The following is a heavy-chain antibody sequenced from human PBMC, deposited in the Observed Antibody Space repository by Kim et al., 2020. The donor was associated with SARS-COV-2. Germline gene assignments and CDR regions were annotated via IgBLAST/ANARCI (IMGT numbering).Heavy chain of an antibody. CDR3: LYNDY. Sequence: SSSSSYIYYADSVKGRFTISRDNAKNSLYLQMNSLRAEDTAVYYCLYNDYWGQGTLVTVSS. D-gene: IGHD1-20*01. V-gene: IGHV3-21*01. CDR2: SSSSSYI. J-gene: IGHJ4*02.